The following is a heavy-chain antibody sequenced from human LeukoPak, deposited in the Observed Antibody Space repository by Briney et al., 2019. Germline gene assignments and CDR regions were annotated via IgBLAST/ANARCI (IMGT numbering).Heavy chain of an antibody. Sequence: SETLSLTCTVSGVSISSSSYYWGWIRQPPGKGLEWVGSGYYSGSTYYNPSLESRVTISVDTSKNQFSLKLSSGTGADTAVSYCARVRRPVAFDIWGHGKIVTVSS. CDR3: ARVRRPVAFDI. V-gene: IGHV4-39*07. CDR1: GVSISSSSYY. J-gene: IGHJ3*02. CDR2: GYYSGST.